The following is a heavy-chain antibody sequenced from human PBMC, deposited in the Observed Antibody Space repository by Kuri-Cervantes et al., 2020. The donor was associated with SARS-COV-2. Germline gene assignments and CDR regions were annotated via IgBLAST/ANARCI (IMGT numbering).Heavy chain of an antibody. V-gene: IGHV4-38-2*02. CDR3: ARHLRGIVVVVAAFDY. D-gene: IGHD2-15*01. CDR2: IYYSGST. J-gene: IGHJ4*02. Sequence: GSLRLSCTVSGYSISSGYYWGWIRQPPGKGLECIGYIYYSGSTYYNPSLKSRVTISVDTSKNQFSLKLSSVTAADTAVYYCARHLRGIVVVVAAFDYWGQGTLVTVSS. CDR1: GYSISSGYY.